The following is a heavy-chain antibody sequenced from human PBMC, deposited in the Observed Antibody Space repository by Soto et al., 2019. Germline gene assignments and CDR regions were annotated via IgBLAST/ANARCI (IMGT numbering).Heavy chain of an antibody. D-gene: IGHD3-10*01. Sequence: SGPTLVNPTETLTLTCTVSGFSLSNARMGVSWIRQPPGKALEWLAHIFSNDEKSYSTSLKSRLTIPKDTSKSQVVLTMTNMDPVDTATYYCARRSLLWFGEHTYYYYGMDVWGQGTTVTVSS. V-gene: IGHV2-26*01. J-gene: IGHJ6*02. CDR3: ARRSLLWFGEHTYYYYGMDV. CDR2: IFSNDEK. CDR1: GFSLSNARMG.